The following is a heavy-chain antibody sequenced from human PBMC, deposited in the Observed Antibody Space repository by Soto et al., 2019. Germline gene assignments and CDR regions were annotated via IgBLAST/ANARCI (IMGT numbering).Heavy chain of an antibody. J-gene: IGHJ2*01. D-gene: IGHD6-13*01. CDR3: ARAFVRHGIAATGQFDL. Sequence: QVQLVQSGAEVKKPGSSVKVSCKASGGTFSSYTISWVRQAPGQGLEWMGRIIPLLGIANSAQKFQGRVTITADKSTSTAYMELSSLRSEDTAVYYCARAFVRHGIAATGQFDLWGRGTLVTVSS. V-gene: IGHV1-69*02. CDR1: GGTFSSYT. CDR2: IIPLLGIA.